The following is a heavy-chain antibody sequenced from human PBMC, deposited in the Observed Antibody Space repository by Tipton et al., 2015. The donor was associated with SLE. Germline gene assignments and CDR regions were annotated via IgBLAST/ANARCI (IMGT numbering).Heavy chain of an antibody. CDR3: ARAPVGAGYYYGMDV. D-gene: IGHD1-26*01. CDR1: GSSISSSDYC. Sequence: TLSLTCSVSGSSISSSDYCWGWIRQPPGKGLEWIWGFHYSTGETYSNPSLRSRVTISVDTSQNQFSLKLSSVTAADTAVYYCARAPVGAGYYYGMDVWGQATTVTVSS. V-gene: IGHV4-39*07. CDR2: FHYSTGET. J-gene: IGHJ6*02.